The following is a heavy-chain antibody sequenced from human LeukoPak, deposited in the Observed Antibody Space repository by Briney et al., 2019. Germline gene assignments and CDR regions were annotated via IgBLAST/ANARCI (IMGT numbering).Heavy chain of an antibody. Sequence: GGSLRLSCAASGFTFSSYWMHWVRQAPGKRLGWVSRINSDGSSTSYADSVKGRFTISRDNAKSTLYLQMNSLRAEDTAVYYCARDPLGSGWIADAFDIWGQGTMVTVSS. V-gene: IGHV3-74*01. CDR2: INSDGSST. J-gene: IGHJ3*02. CDR1: GFTFSSYW. D-gene: IGHD6-19*01. CDR3: ARDPLGSGWIADAFDI.